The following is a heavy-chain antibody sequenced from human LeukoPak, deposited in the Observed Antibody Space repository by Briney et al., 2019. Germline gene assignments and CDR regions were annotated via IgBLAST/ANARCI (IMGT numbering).Heavy chain of an antibody. CDR2: IRSKIYGGTP. V-gene: IGHV3-49*04. D-gene: IGHD2-15*01. J-gene: IGHJ4*02. CDR1: GFTFGDYA. CDR3: ARDPVPSGPHDY. Sequence: GGSLRLSCTASGFTFGDYAMTWVRQAPGKGLEWVGFIRSKIYGGTPEYAASVKGRFTISRDNAKNSLYLQMNSLRAEDTAVYYCARDPVPSGPHDYWGQGTLVTVSS.